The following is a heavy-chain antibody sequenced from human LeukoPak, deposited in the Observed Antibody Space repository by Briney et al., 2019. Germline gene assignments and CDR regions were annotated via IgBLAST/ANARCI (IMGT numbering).Heavy chain of an antibody. CDR3: ARDNSVGDNAWWFDP. D-gene: IGHD1-26*01. V-gene: IGHV3-21*01. J-gene: IGHJ5*02. CDR1: GFTFSSYS. Sequence: GGSLRLSCAASGFTFSSYSMNWVRQAPGKGLQWVSSITSSSSYIYYADSVKGRFTISRDNAKNSLYLQMNSLRAEDTAVYYCARDNSVGDNAWWFDPWGQGTLVAVSS. CDR2: ITSSSSYI.